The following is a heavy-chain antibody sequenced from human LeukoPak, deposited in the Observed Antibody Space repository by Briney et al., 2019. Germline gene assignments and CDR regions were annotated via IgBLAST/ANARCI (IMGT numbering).Heavy chain of an antibody. D-gene: IGHD3-3*01. CDR1: GLTFSNYG. Sequence: ASVKVSCKASGLTFSNYGITWVRQAPGQGLEWVGWISAYDGNTNYAQKFQGRVTITTDESTSTAYMELSSLRSEDTAVYYCARVYYDFWSGYSYYFDYWGQGTLVTVSS. V-gene: IGHV1-18*01. J-gene: IGHJ4*02. CDR3: ARVYYDFWSGYSYYFDY. CDR2: ISAYDGNT.